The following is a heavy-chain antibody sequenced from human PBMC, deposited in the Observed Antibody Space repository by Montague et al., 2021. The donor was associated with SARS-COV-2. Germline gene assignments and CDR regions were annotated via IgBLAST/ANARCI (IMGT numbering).Heavy chain of an antibody. J-gene: IGHJ4*02. CDR3: ARTFYDILAGYSKGGLDY. CDR1: GFSLSTSGMC. CDR2: IDWDDDK. V-gene: IGHV2-70*11. D-gene: IGHD3-9*01. Sequence: PALVKPTQTLTLTCTFSGFSLSTSGMCVSWIRQPPGKALEWLARIDWDDDKYYSTSLKTRLTISKDTSKNQVVLTMTNMDPVDTATYYCARTFYDILAGYSKGGLDYGGQGTLVTVSS.